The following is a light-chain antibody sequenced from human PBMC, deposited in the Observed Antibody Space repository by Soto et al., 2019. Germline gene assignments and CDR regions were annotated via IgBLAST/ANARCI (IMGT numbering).Light chain of an antibody. J-gene: IGKJ5*01. V-gene: IGKV3D-15*01. CDR2: GAS. Sequence: EVVLTQSTATLSLSPGERATLSCRASENVRTFVDWYQQKPGQAPRLLIYGASNRATGIPARFSGSGSGTEFTLTISSLQSEDFAVYYCQQYNNWPITFGQGTRLEIK. CDR3: QQYNNWPIT. CDR1: ENVRTF.